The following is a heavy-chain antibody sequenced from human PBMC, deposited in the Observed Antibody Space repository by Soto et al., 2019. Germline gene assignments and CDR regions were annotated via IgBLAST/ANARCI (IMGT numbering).Heavy chain of an antibody. CDR3: ARAPGSGILDYYYYGMVV. J-gene: IGHJ6*02. CDR1: VGSISSGGYS. Sequence: SETLSLTCAVSVGSISSGGYSWSWIRQPPGKGLEWIGYIYHSGSTYYNPSLKSRVTISVDRSKNQFSLKLSSVTAADTAVYYCARAPGSGILDYYYYGMVVWCHGPRVT. D-gene: IGHD3-10*01. CDR2: IYHSGST. V-gene: IGHV4-30-2*01.